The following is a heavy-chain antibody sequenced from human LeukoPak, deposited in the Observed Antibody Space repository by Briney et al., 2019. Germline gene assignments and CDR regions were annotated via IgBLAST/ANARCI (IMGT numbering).Heavy chain of an antibody. CDR1: GGTFSSYA. J-gene: IGHJ5*02. Sequence: GASAKVSCKASGGTFSSYAISWVRQAPGQGLEWMGGIIPIFGTANYAQKFQGRVTITADESTSTAYMELSSLRSEDTAVYYCARDRGSSGYYQYNWFDPWGQGTLVTVSS. CDR3: ARDRGSSGYYQYNWFDP. D-gene: IGHD3-22*01. CDR2: IIPIFGTA. V-gene: IGHV1-69*13.